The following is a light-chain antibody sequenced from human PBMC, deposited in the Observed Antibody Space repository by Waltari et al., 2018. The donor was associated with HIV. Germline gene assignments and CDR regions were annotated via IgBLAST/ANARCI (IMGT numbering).Light chain of an antibody. Sequence: QSALTQPPSASGSPGQSVTLPCTRLSRHPGDDDYLFWYQQSPGKAPKFIIYEVSKRPSGVPDRFSGSKSGNTASLTVSGLQADDEADYYCSSYAGSSTWVFGGGTKLTVL. CDR3: SSYAGSSTWV. CDR1: SRHPGDDDY. V-gene: IGLV2-8*01. CDR2: EVS. J-gene: IGLJ3*02.